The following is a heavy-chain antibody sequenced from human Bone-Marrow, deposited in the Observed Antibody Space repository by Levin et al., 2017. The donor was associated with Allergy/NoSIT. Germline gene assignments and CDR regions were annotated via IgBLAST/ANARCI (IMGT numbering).Heavy chain of an antibody. CDR2: IYSGGST. V-gene: IGHV3-66*01. CDR1: GFTVSNNH. Sequence: GESLKISCAASGFTVSNNHMSWVRQVPGKGLECVGSIYSGGSTYNADSVKGRFTISRDNSKNTLYLQMNSLRVEDTAVYYCARGYKSGWLLGWGQGTLVTVSS. D-gene: IGHD6-19*01. J-gene: IGHJ4*02. CDR3: ARGYKSGWLLG.